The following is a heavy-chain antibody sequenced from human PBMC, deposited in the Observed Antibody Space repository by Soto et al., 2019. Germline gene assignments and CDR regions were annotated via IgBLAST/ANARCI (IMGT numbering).Heavy chain of an antibody. V-gene: IGHV3-23*01. CDR2: ISGSGGST. D-gene: IGHD6-6*01. J-gene: IGHJ3*01. Sequence: GGSLRLSCTASGLTFSSYAMSWVRQAPGKGLEWVSAISGSGGSTYYADSVKGRFTISRDNSKNTLYLQMNSLRAEDTAVYYCAKDPEYSSAFDFWGQGTMVTVSS. CDR3: AKDPEYSSAFDF. CDR1: GLTFSSYA.